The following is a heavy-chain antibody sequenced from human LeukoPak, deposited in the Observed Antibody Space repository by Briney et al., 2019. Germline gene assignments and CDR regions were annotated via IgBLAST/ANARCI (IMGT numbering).Heavy chain of an antibody. D-gene: IGHD6-6*01. CDR1: GGSISSYY. CDR2: IYSSGGT. J-gene: IGHJ4*02. Sequence: SETLSLTCTVSGGSISSYYWSWLRQPPGKGLEWIGYIYSSGGTNYNPSLKSRVTISVDTSKNQFSLKLSSVTAADTAYYYCARVPYGGSASLFDYWGQGTPVTVSS. CDR3: ARVPYGGSASLFDY. V-gene: IGHV4-59*01.